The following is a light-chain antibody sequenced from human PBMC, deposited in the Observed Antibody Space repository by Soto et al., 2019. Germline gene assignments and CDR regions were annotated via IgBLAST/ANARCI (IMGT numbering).Light chain of an antibody. J-gene: IGLJ1*01. Sequence: VLTQPPSASETPGQRVTISCSGSSSNIGSNYAYWYQQLPGTAPSLLIYRNNQRPSGVPDRFSGSKSGTSASLAISGLRSEDQADYYCAAWDDGLSGYVFGTRTKVTVL. CDR3: AAWDDGLSGYV. CDR2: RNN. CDR1: SSNIGSNY. V-gene: IGLV1-47*01.